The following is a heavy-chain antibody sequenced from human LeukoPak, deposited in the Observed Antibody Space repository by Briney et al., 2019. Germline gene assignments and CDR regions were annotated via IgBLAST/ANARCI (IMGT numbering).Heavy chain of an antibody. CDR2: ISYDGGNK. V-gene: IGHV3-30*01. CDR3: ARGGYVHRDYYYYMDV. Sequence: PGGSLRLSCAASGFTFSSYAMHWVRQAPGKGLEWVAVISYDGGNKYYGDSVKGRITISRDNSKNTLYLQMNNLRAEDTAVYYCARGGYVHRDYYYYMDVWGKGTTVTVSS. CDR1: GFTFSSYA. D-gene: IGHD3-22*01. J-gene: IGHJ6*03.